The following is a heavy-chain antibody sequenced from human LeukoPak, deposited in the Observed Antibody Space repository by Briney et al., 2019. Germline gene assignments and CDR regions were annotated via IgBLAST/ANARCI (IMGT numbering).Heavy chain of an antibody. V-gene: IGHV4-34*01. J-gene: IGHJ4*02. CDR1: GGSFSGYY. CDR3: ARDIAVLRYFDWYPYYFDY. Sequence: PSETLSLTCAVYGGSFSGYYWSWIRQPPGKGLEWIGSIYHSGGTYYNPSLKSRVTISVDTSKNQFSLKLSSVTAADTAVYYCARDIAVLRYFDWYPYYFDYWGQGTLVTVSS. CDR2: IYHSGGT. D-gene: IGHD3-9*01.